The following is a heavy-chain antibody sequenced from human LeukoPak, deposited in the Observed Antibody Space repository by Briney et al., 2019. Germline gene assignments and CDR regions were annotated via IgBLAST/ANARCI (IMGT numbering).Heavy chain of an antibody. Sequence: SETLSLTCTVSGGSISSSSYYWGWIRQPPGKGLEWIGSIYYSGSTYYNPSLKSRVTISVDTSKNQFSLKLSSVTAADTAVYYCARVPAEWFGELFFAYWGQGTLVTVSS. CDR2: IYYSGST. J-gene: IGHJ4*02. CDR3: ARVPAEWFGELFFAY. CDR1: GGSISSSSYY. D-gene: IGHD3-10*01. V-gene: IGHV4-39*07.